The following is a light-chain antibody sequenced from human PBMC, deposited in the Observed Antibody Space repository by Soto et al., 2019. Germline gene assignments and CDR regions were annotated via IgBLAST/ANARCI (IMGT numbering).Light chain of an antibody. Sequence: QAVVTQEPSLTVSPGGTVTLTCGSTTGAVTTGHYPYWFQQKPGQAPRTLIYDTNNKHSWTPARFSGSLLGGKAALPLSGAQPEDEADYYCLLSYRGVGVFGGGTKLTVL. V-gene: IGLV7-46*01. CDR3: LLSYRGVGV. CDR1: TGAVTTGHY. CDR2: DTN. J-gene: IGLJ2*01.